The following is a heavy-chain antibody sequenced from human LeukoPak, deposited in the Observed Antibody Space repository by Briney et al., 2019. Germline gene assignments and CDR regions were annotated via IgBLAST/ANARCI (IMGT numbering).Heavy chain of an antibody. J-gene: IGHJ5*01. CDR2: INHSGTT. D-gene: IGHD6-25*01. V-gene: IGHV4-34*01. CDR1: GGPLENYY. Sequence: SETLSLTCAVYGGPLENYYWSWIRQSPGRGLEWIGEINHSGTTEYNPSLKSRVTISTDTSRNQFSLKVTSMTAADTAMYFCAKGHSTGPYNWFDSWGQGTQVTVSS. CDR3: AKGHSTGPYNWFDS.